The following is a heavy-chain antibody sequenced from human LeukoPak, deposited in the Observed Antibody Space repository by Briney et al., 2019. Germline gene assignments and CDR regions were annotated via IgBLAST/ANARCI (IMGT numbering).Heavy chain of an antibody. CDR3: ARELGGATARGDY. CDR2: IHHTGST. Sequence: SETLSLTCVVSGGSISGYYWSWIRQPPGKGLEWIGYIHHTGSTNYNPSLKSRVNISADTSKNQFSLKLNSVTAADTAVYYCARELGGATARGDYWGQGTLVTVSS. J-gene: IGHJ4*02. CDR1: GGSISGYY. D-gene: IGHD1-26*01. V-gene: IGHV4-59*12.